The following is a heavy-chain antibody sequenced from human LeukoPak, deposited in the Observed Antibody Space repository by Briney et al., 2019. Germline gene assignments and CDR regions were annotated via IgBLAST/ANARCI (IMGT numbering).Heavy chain of an antibody. CDR1: GYTFTSYD. Sequence: ASVKVSCKACGYTFTSYDTNRVRQATGQGLEWMGWMNPNRCNTGYAQKFPARVSMTRNTSISTDYMELSSLRSEDTAVYYCARGLAYYGSGRHPVLGIVARDYYYMDVWGKGTTVTVSS. V-gene: IGHV1-8*01. D-gene: IGHD3-10*01. CDR2: MNPNRCNT. CDR3: ARGLAYYGSGRHPVLGIVARDYYYMDV. J-gene: IGHJ6*03.